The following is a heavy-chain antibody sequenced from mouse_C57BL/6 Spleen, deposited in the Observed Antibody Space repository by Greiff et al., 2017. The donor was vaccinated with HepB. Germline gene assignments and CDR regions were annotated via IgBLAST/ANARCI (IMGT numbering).Heavy chain of an antibody. CDR3: ARGDGYGAWFAY. D-gene: IGHD2-2*01. V-gene: IGHV3-1*01. CDR1: GYSITSGYD. Sequence: EVKLVESGPGMVKPSQSLSLTCTVTGYSITSGYDWHWIRHFPGNKLEWMGYISYSGSTNYNPSLKSRISITHDTSKNHFFLKLKSVTTEDTATYYCARGDGYGAWFAYWGQGTLVTVSA. CDR2: ISYSGST. J-gene: IGHJ3*01.